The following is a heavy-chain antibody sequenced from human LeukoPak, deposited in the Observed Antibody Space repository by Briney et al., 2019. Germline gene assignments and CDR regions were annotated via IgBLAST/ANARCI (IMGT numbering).Heavy chain of an antibody. CDR3: ARSRITMIVGAGAFDI. Sequence: PSETLSLTCTVSGGSISSYYWSWIRQPAGKGLEWIGRIYTSGSTNYNPSLKSRVTMSADTSKNQFSLKLSSVTAADTAVYYCARSRITMIVGAGAFDIWGQGTMVTVSS. V-gene: IGHV4-4*07. CDR1: GGSISSYY. J-gene: IGHJ3*02. D-gene: IGHD3-22*01. CDR2: IYTSGST.